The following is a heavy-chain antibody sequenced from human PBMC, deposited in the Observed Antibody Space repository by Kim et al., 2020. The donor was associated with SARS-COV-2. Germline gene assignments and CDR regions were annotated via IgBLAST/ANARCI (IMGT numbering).Heavy chain of an antibody. CDR2: INPNSGGT. CDR1: GYTFTGYY. D-gene: IGHD2-2*01. CDR3: ASGRVVPAALVSSEFDP. J-gene: IGHJ5*02. Sequence: ASVKVSCKASGYTFTGYYMHWVRQAPGQGLEWMGWINPNSGGTNYAQKFQGRVTMTRDTSISTAYMELSRLRSDDTAVYYCASGRVVPAALVSSEFDPWGQGTLVTVSS. V-gene: IGHV1-2*02.